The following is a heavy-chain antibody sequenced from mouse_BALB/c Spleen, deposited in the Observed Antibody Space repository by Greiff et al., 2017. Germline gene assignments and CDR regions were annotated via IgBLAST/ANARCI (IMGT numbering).Heavy chain of an antibody. J-gene: IGHJ4*01. D-gene: IGHD2-3*01. CDR2: FHTYNDDT. V-gene: IGHV1-47*01. CDR3: ARDGIYAMDY. Sequence: QVQLMESGAGLVKPGASVKMSCKAFGYTFTTFPIEWVKQNHGKSLEWIGNFHTYNDDTKYNEKFKGKANLTVEKSSSTVYLELSRLTSDDSAVYDCARDGIYAMDYWGQGTSVTVSS. CDR1: GYTFTTFP.